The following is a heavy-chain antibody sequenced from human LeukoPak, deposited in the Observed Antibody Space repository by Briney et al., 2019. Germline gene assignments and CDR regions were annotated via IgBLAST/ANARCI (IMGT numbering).Heavy chain of an antibody. CDR2: ISGSGGST. CDR1: GFTFSSFA. V-gene: IGHV3-23*01. D-gene: IGHD6-13*01. Sequence: GGSLRLSCAASGFTFSSFAMSWVRQAPGKGLEWVSTISGSGGSTYYADSVKGRFTISRDNAKNSLYLQMNSLRAEDTAVYYCAREAAAGTKGNWFDPWGQGTLVTVSS. CDR3: AREAAAGTKGNWFDP. J-gene: IGHJ5*02.